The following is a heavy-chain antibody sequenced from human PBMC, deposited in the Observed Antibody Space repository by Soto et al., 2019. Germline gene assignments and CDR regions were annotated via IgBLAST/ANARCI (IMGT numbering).Heavy chain of an antibody. CDR3: ARGPLTAPYSSRWYDVLDGFDP. V-gene: IGHV1-46*03. CDR2: INPSGGST. J-gene: IGHJ5*02. CDR1: GYTFTSYY. Sequence: ASVKVSCKASGYTFTSYYMHWVRQAPGQGLEWMGIINPSGGSTSYAQKFQGRVTMTRDTSTSTVYMELSSLRSEDTAVYYCARGPLTAPYSSRWYDVLDGFDPWGQGTLVTVSS. D-gene: IGHD6-13*01.